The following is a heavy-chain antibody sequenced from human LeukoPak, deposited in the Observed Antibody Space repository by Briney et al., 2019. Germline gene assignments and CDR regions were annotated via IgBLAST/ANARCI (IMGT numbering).Heavy chain of an antibody. CDR3: AKDITKQWLGYYFDY. CDR1: GFTFDDYA. CDR2: ISWNSGSI. J-gene: IGHJ4*02. Sequence: PGGSLRLSCAASGFTFDDYAVHWVRQAPGKGLEWVSGISWNSGSIGYADSVKGRFTISRDNAKNSLYLQMNSLRAEDTALYYCAKDITKQWLGYYFDYWGQGTLVTVSS. V-gene: IGHV3-9*01. D-gene: IGHD6-19*01.